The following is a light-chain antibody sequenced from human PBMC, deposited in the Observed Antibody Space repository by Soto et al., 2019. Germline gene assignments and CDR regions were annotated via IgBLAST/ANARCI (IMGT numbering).Light chain of an antibody. Sequence: QSALTQPASVSGSPGQSITISCTGTSSDVGGYNYVSWYQQHPGKAPKLMIYDVSNRPSGVSNRFSGSKSGNTASLPISGRQAEDEADYYCSSYTSSSTYVVFGGGTKVTVL. CDR2: DVS. CDR3: SSYTSSSTYVV. CDR1: SSDVGGYNY. V-gene: IGLV2-14*01. J-gene: IGLJ2*01.